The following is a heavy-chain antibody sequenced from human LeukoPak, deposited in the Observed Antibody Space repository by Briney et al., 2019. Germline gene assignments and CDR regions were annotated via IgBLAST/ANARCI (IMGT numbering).Heavy chain of an antibody. V-gene: IGHV3-21*01. J-gene: IGHJ4*02. CDR2: ISSSSSYI. Sequence: GGSLRLSCAASGFTFSSYSMNWVRQAPGKGLEWISSISSSSSYIYYADSVKGRFTISRDNAKNSLYLQMNSLRAEDTAVYYCARDSYCGGDCYYSPPFDYWGQGTLVTVSS. D-gene: IGHD2-21*01. CDR1: GFTFSSYS. CDR3: ARDSYCGGDCYYSPPFDY.